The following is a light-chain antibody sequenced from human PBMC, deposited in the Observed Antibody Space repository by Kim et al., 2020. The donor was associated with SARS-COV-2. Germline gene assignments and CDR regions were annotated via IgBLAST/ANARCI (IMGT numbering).Light chain of an antibody. CDR1: VLAKKY. CDR2: KDS. CDR3: YCAADNNWV. J-gene: IGLJ3*02. Sequence: VSPGQTARINCSGDVLAKKYARWFQQKPGQAPVLVIYKDSERPSGSPERFSGSSSGTTVTLTISGAQVEDEADYYCYCAADNNWVFGGGTKLAVL. V-gene: IGLV3-27*01.